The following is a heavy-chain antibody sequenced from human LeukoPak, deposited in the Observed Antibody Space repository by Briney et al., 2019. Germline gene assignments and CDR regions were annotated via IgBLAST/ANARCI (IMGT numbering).Heavy chain of an antibody. CDR2: IYYSRST. Sequence: SETLSLTCIVSLGSITSGGYYWSWIRQHPGKGLEWIGYIYYSRSTYYNPSINSRVTISVDTSKNQFSLKLSSVTAADTAVYYCSRSPFTMVRGVIFNWFDPWGQGTRVTVPS. V-gene: IGHV4-31*03. CDR1: LGSITSGGYY. D-gene: IGHD3-10*01. CDR3: SRSPFTMVRGVIFNWFDP. J-gene: IGHJ5*02.